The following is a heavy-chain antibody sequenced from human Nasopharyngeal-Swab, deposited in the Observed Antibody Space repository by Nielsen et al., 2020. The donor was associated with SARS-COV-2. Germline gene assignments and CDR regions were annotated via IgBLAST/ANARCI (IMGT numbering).Heavy chain of an antibody. Sequence: ASVMVSCKASGYTFTSYYMLWVRQAPGQGLEWMGIINPSGGSTNYAQKFQGRVTITADRCTSTAYMELSSLRSEDTAVYYCRRMANWGDVDYWGQGTLVTVSS. D-gene: IGHD3-16*01. CDR3: RRMANWGDVDY. V-gene: IGHV1-46*01. CDR2: INPSGGST. CDR1: GYTFTSYY. J-gene: IGHJ4*02.